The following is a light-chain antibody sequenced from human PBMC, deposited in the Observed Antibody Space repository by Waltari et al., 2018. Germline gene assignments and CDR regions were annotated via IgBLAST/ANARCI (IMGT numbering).Light chain of an antibody. CDR1: QSVSSN. J-gene: IGKJ4*01. V-gene: IGKV3-15*01. CDR3: QQYSDWPPVT. Sequence: TVMTQSPVALSVSPGERVTLSCRASQSVSSNLAWYQQKPGQAPRLLIYGVSTRATGIPARFSGSGSGTEFTLTISSLHSEDFAVYYCQQYSDWPPVTFGGGTKVEIK. CDR2: GVS.